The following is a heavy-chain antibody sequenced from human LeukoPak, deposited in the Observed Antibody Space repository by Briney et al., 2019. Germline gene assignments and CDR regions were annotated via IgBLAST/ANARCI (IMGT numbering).Heavy chain of an antibody. Sequence: PGGSLRLSCAASGFTFSSCSMNWVRQAPGKGLEWVSYISSSSDIIHYADSVKGRFTISRDNAKNSLYLQMNSLRAEDTAVYYCAREPFWSGYYSNLHFDYWGQGTLVTVSS. CDR3: AREPFWSGYYSNLHFDY. J-gene: IGHJ4*02. D-gene: IGHD3-3*01. CDR2: ISSSSDII. V-gene: IGHV3-48*01. CDR1: GFTFSSCS.